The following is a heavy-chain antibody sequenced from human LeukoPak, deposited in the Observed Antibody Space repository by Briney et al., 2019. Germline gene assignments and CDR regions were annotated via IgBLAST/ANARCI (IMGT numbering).Heavy chain of an antibody. CDR3: AGMDHFDY. CDR1: GFTFSSSW. CDR2: IKHDGNEK. V-gene: IGHV3-7*01. J-gene: IGHJ4*02. D-gene: IGHD1-14*01. Sequence: PGGSLRLSCAASGFTFSSSWMAWVRQAPGKGLGWVANIKHDGNEKYYVDSVKGRFTISRDNAKNSLYLEMNSLRADDTAVYYCAGMDHFDYWGQGTLVTVSS.